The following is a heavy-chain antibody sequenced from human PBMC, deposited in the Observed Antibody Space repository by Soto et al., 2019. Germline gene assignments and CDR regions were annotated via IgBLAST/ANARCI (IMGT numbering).Heavy chain of an antibody. CDR2: ISAYNGNT. Sequence: ASVKVSCKASGYTFTSYGISWVRQAPGQGLEWMGWISAYNGNTNYAQKLQGRVTMTTDTSTSTAYMELRSLRSDDTAVYYCARDGYDFWSGYIWFDPWGKGTLVTVSS. D-gene: IGHD3-3*01. CDR1: GYTFTSYG. CDR3: ARDGYDFWSGYIWFDP. V-gene: IGHV1-18*01. J-gene: IGHJ5*02.